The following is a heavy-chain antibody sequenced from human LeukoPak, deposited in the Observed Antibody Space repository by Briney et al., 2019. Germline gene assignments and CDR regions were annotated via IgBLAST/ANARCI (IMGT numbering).Heavy chain of an antibody. CDR2: ISSSSGYI. J-gene: IGHJ6*04. CDR3: ASSTSYYYGSGSFYGMDV. D-gene: IGHD3-10*01. CDR1: GFTFSSYS. V-gene: IGHV3-21*01. Sequence: GGSLRLSCAASGFTFSSYSMNWVRQAPGKGLEWVSSISSSSGYIYYADSVKGRFTISRDNAKNSLYLQMNSLRAEDTAVYYCASSTSYYYGSGSFYGMDVWGKGTTVTVSS.